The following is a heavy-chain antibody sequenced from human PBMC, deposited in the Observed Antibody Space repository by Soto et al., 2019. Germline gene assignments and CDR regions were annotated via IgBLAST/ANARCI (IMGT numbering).Heavy chain of an antibody. D-gene: IGHD4-4*01. CDR2: IRPDGSET. CDR1: GFTFTDFY. Sequence: EVQLVQSGGGLVQPGGSLRLSCVGSGFTFTDFYMNWVRQAPGKGLEGGANIRPDGSETNYVESVKGRFTTSRDNAKNSLFLQMNSLRADDTAVYYCAGWGGHDYNYWGQGILVTVSS. V-gene: IGHV3-7*03. CDR3: AGWGGHDYNY. J-gene: IGHJ4*02.